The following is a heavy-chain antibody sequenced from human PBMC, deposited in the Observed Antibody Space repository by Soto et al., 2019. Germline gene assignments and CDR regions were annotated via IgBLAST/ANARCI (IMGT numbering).Heavy chain of an antibody. CDR2: INPNSGGT. CDR3: ARLLDNWFDP. D-gene: IGHD3-3*01. J-gene: IGHJ5*02. CDR1: GYAFTGYY. Sequence: ASVKVSCKASGYAFTGYYMHWVRQAPGQGLEWMGWINPNSGGTNYARKFQGWVTMTRDTSISTAYMELSRLRSDDTAVYYCARLLDNWFDPWGQGTLVTVSS. V-gene: IGHV1-2*04.